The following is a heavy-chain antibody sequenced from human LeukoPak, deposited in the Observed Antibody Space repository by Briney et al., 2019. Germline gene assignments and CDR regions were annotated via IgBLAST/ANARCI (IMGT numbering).Heavy chain of an antibody. CDR2: ISGSGGST. CDR3: AKDRPNCTNGVCSFDP. Sequence: GGSLRLSRAASGFTFSSYAMSWVRQAPGKGLEWVSAISGSGGSTYYADSVKGRFTISRDNSKNTLYLQMNSLRAEDTAVYYCAKDRPNCTNGVCSFDPWGQGTLVTVSS. CDR1: GFTFSSYA. D-gene: IGHD2-8*01. J-gene: IGHJ5*02. V-gene: IGHV3-23*01.